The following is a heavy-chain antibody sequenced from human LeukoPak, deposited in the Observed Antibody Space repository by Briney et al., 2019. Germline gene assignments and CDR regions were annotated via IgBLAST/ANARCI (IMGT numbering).Heavy chain of an antibody. CDR3: ARDLDYYATDY. CDR1: GFTFSSYA. V-gene: IGHV3-7*01. Sequence: GGSLRLSCAAPGFTFSSYAMSWVRQAPGKGLEWVANIGKDGSGNHYVDSVKGRFTISRDNAKNSLYLQMNSLRADDTAVYYCARDLDYYATDYWGQGTLVTVSS. J-gene: IGHJ4*02. D-gene: IGHD3/OR15-3a*01. CDR2: IGKDGSGN.